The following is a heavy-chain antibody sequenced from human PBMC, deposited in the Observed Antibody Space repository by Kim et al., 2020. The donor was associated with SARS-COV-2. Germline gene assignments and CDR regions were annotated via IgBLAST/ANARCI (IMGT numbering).Heavy chain of an antibody. CDR3: ARDLPLEKTAFDP. V-gene: IGHV6-1*01. J-gene: IGHJ5*02. Sequence: YAVSVKSRITINPDTSKNQFSLQLNSVTPEDTAVYYCARDLPLEKTAFDPWGQGTLVTVSS.